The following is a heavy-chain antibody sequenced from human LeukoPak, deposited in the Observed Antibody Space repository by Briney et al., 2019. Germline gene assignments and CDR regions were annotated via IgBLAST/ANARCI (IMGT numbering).Heavy chain of an antibody. CDR3: AKDAKQLWYAFDY. D-gene: IGHD5-18*01. CDR2: ISGSGGST. J-gene: IGHJ4*02. CDR1: GFTFSSYA. Sequence: GGSLRLSCAASGFTFSSYAMSWVRRAPGKGLEWVSAISGSGGSTYYADSVKGRFTISRDNSKNTLYLQMNSLRAEGTAVYYCAKDAKQLWYAFDYWGQGTLVTVSS. V-gene: IGHV3-23*01.